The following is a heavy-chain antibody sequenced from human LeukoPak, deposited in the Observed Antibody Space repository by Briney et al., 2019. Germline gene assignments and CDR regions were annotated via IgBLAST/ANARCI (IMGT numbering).Heavy chain of an antibody. CDR2: ISYDGSNK. Sequence: GGSLRLSRAACGFPYRSYPMHRVRQAPGKGPEWDAVISYDGSNKYYADSVKGRFTISRDSSKNTLYLQMNSLGAEDTAVYYCAVNYYYDSSGYGQAAFDIWGQGTMVTVSS. CDR3: AVNYYYDSSGYGQAAFDI. CDR1: GFPYRSYP. V-gene: IGHV3-30-3*01. J-gene: IGHJ3*02. D-gene: IGHD3-22*01.